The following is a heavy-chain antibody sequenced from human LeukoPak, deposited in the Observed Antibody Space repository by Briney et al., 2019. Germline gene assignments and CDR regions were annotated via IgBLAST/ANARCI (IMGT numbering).Heavy chain of an antibody. J-gene: IGHJ3*02. CDR3: ALAWFGESRDGLDI. D-gene: IGHD3-10*01. CDR1: GFTFSSYA. Sequence: GGSLRLSCAASGFTFSSYAMSWVRQAPGKGLEWVGRIKSELDGGTTDYAAPVKGRFAISRDSTNTLYLQMNSLKTEDTAIYYCALAWFGESRDGLDIWGHGTTVAVSS. CDR2: IKSELDGGTT. V-gene: IGHV3-15*01.